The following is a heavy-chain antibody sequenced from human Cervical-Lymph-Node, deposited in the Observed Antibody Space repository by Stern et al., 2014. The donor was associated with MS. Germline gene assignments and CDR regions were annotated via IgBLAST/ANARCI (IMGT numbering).Heavy chain of an antibody. CDR1: GFTFADYA. V-gene: IGHV3-9*01. CDR3: AKDLAPSYYYYGMDV. Sequence: EVQLVESGGGLVQPGRSLRLSCAASGFTFADYAMHWVRPAPGKGLEWVSGISWNSGSIGYAGAVKGRFTISRGNAKNSLYLQMNSLRAEDTALYYCAKDLAPSYYYYGMDVWGQGTTVTVSS. J-gene: IGHJ6*02. CDR2: ISWNSGSI.